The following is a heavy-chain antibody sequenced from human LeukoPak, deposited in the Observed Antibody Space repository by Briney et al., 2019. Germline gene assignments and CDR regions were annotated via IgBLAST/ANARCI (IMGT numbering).Heavy chain of an antibody. Sequence: SETLSLTCSVSDDSITMYYWTWIRQPPGKGLEWIGYVDHTGSTNFNPSLNGRVSISRDTTKNLFSLRLRSVTATDTAVYFCARGRVSSSTWYSTYYYYFYMDVWGKGTTVTVSS. CDR3: ARGRVSSSTWYSTYYYYFYMDV. CDR1: DDSITMYY. J-gene: IGHJ6*03. V-gene: IGHV4-59*01. D-gene: IGHD1-1*01. CDR2: VDHTGST.